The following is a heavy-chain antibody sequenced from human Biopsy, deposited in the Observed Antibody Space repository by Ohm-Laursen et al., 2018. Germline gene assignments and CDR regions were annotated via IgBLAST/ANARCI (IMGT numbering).Heavy chain of an antibody. Sequence: SVKVSCKTSGYTFTAYGISWVRQAPGQGLEWMGWISTYNDDTNIAQKFQDRVSMTTDTSTRTAYMELRSLRSGDTAIYFCARDPGYDFWSGSDPFDIWGQGTLVTVS. CDR2: ISTYNDDT. J-gene: IGHJ3*02. D-gene: IGHD3-3*01. V-gene: IGHV1-18*04. CDR1: GYTFTAYG. CDR3: ARDPGYDFWSGSDPFDI.